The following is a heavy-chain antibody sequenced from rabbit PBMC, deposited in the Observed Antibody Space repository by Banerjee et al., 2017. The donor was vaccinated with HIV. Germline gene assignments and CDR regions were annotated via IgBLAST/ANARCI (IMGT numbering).Heavy chain of an antibody. D-gene: IGHD1-1*01. V-gene: IGHV1S43*01. CDR3: ARYANSGAWNL. Sequence: QEQLVESGGDLVKPGASLTLTCTASGFSFSSTYYMCWVRQAPGKGLEWIGCINTGSGSTWYASWVNGRFTISSDNAQNTVDLQMNSLTAADTATYFCARYANSGAWNLWGPGTLVTVS. CDR1: GFSFSSTYY. CDR2: INTGSGST. J-gene: IGHJ4*01.